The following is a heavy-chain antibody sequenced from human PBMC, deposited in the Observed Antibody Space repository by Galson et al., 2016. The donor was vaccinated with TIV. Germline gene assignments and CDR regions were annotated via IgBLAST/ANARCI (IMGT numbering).Heavy chain of an antibody. CDR1: GFTFDDYA. V-gene: IGHV3-9*01. CDR3: AKGAGRYSSSWYFDY. Sequence: SLRLSCAASGFTFDDYAMHWVRQAPGKGLAWVSSITWNSDKIHYADSVKGLFTISRGNAKNSLYLQMDSLRADDTGLYYCAKGAGRYSSSWYFDYWGQGTLVTVSS. J-gene: IGHJ4*02. D-gene: IGHD6-13*01. CDR2: ITWNSDKI.